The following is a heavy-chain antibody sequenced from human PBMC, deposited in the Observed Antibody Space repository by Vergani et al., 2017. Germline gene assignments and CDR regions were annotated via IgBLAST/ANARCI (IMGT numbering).Heavy chain of an antibody. CDR3: GRVADFYGLGRRLLDL. J-gene: IGHJ5*02. CDR2: MYHSGST. V-gene: IGHV4-59*01. CDR1: GGSMSGYY. D-gene: IGHD3-10*01. Sequence: QVWLQESGPGLVKPSETLSLTCSVSGGSMSGYYWSWIRQPPGKELEWIGYMYHSGSTNYNPSLETRVTISGDTSKNQFSLKLNSVTAADTAVYYCGRVADFYGLGRRLLDLWGQGILVTVSS.